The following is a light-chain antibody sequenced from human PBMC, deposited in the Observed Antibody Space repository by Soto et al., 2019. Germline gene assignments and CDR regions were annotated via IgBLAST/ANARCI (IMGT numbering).Light chain of an antibody. V-gene: IGKV3-11*01. CDR3: QQRSSAIT. CDR2: DAS. J-gene: IGKJ5*01. Sequence: EIVLTQSPATLSLSPGERATLSCRASQSVSSHLAWFQQRPGQAPRLLTYDASNRATGIPARFSGRGSGTDFTLTISSLEPEDFAVYYCQQRSSAITFGQGTRLEIK. CDR1: QSVSSH.